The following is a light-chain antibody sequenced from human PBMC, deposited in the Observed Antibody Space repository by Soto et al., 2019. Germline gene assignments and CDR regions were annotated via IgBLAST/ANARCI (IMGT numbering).Light chain of an antibody. Sequence: EVVMTQSPATVSVSPGEGVTLSCRASQTISNDLAWYQQKPGQAPRLLIFGASLRATGVPARFSGGGSGTEFTLAIRSLQSEDFAFYYCQQNNKWPPVTFGGGTKVEIK. V-gene: IGKV3-15*01. CDR2: GAS. CDR3: QQNNKWPPVT. CDR1: QTISND. J-gene: IGKJ4*01.